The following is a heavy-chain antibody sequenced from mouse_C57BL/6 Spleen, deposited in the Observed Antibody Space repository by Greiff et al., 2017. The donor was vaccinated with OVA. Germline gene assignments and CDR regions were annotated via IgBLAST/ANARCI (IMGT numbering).Heavy chain of an antibody. CDR1: GYTFTDYY. V-gene: IGHV1-77*01. D-gene: IGHD1-1*02. CDR3: ARLWGAMDY. Sequence: QVQLQQSGAELVKPGASVKISCKASGYTFTDYYINWVKQRPGQGLEWIGKLGPGSGSTYYNEKFKGKATLTADKYSSTAYMQLSSLTSEDSAVYFCARLWGAMDYWGQGTSVTVSS. J-gene: IGHJ4*01. CDR2: LGPGSGST.